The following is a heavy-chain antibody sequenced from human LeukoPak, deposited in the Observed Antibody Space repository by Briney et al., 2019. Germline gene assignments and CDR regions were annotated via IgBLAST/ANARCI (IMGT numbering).Heavy chain of an antibody. J-gene: IGHJ4*02. CDR2: ISSRGSTI. Sequence: PGGSLRLSCAASGFTFSSYEMNWVRQAPGKGLEWVSYISSRGSTIYYADAVKGRFTIDRDNSKNTVYLQMNNLRPDDTAIYFCARQEARNYYYEGLDYWGQGNLVTVSS. CDR3: ARQEARNYYYEGLDY. CDR1: GFTFSSYE. D-gene: IGHD3-22*01. V-gene: IGHV3-48*03.